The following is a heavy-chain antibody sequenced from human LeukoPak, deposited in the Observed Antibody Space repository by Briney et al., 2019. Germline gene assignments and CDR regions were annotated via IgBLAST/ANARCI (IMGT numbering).Heavy chain of an antibody. CDR2: IYYSGST. V-gene: IGHV4-59*08. CDR1: GGSTSSYY. Sequence: ASETLSLTCTVSGGSTSSYYWSWIRQPPGKGLEWIGYIYYSGSTNYSPSLKSRVTISVDTSKKQFSLKLSSVTAADTAVYCARSERIIMILGGAFDIWGQGTVVTVSS. J-gene: IGHJ3*02. D-gene: IGHD3-22*01. CDR3: ARSERIIMILGGAFDI.